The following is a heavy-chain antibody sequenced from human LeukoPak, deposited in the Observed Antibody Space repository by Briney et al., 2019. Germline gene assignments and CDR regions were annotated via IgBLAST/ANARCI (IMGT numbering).Heavy chain of an antibody. Sequence: ASVKVSCKASGYTFTNCGLSWVRQAPGQGLEWLGWISGYNGATHYAQNLQGRVTMTRDTSTSTAFMELKSLRSDDTAVYYCARDLYYHGSESYYTDAFDLWGQGTVVTVSS. CDR3: ARDLYYHGSESYYTDAFDL. CDR1: GYTFTNCG. V-gene: IGHV1-18*01. CDR2: ISGYNGAT. J-gene: IGHJ3*01. D-gene: IGHD3-10*01.